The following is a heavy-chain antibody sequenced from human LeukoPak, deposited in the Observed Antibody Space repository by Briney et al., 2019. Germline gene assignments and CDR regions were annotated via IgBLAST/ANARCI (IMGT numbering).Heavy chain of an antibody. CDR3: ARAPRSIFGVVIDYYYGMDV. J-gene: IGHJ6*02. CDR1: GFTFSDHG. V-gene: IGHV3-33*01. D-gene: IGHD3-3*01. Sequence: GGSLRLSCEASGFTFSDHGIHWVRHTPGKGLEWLAIIYYDGNNKYYADSAKGRFTISRDNPKNTAYLQMNSLRVDDTAVYYCARAPRSIFGVVIDYYYGMDVWGQGTTVTVSS. CDR2: IYYDGNNK.